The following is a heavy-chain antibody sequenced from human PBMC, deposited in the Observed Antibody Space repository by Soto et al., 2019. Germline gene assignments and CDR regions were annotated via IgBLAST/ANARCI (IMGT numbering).Heavy chain of an antibody. CDR3: AREWVGYSYGSPLLYYFDY. CDR2: IYSGGST. V-gene: IGHV3-53*01. D-gene: IGHD5-18*01. Sequence: PGGSLRLSCAASGFTVSSNYMSWVRQAPGKGLEWVSVIYSGGSTYYADSVKGRFTISRDNSKNTLYLQMNSLRAEDTAVYYCAREWVGYSYGSPLLYYFDYWGQGTLVTVSS. CDR1: GFTVSSNY. J-gene: IGHJ4*02.